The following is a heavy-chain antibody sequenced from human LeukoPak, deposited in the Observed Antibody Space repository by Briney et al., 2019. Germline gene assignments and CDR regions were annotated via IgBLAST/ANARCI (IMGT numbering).Heavy chain of an antibody. CDR2: ISYDGSNK. CDR1: GFTFSSYG. Sequence: PGRSLRLSCAASGFTFSSYGMHWVRQAPGKGLEWVAVISYDGSNKYYADSVKGRFTISRDNSKNTLYLQMNSLRAEDTAVYYCAKEQVLRYFDPDHDAFDIWGQGTMVTVSS. J-gene: IGHJ3*02. D-gene: IGHD3-9*01. V-gene: IGHV3-30*18. CDR3: AKEQVLRYFDPDHDAFDI.